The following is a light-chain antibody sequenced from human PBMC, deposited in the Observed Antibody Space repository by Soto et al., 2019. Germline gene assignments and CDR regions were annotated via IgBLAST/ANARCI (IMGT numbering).Light chain of an antibody. Sequence: ENVLTQSPATLSLSPVEGATISCRASQSINTYLAWYQQKPGQAPRLLIYDASKRATGIPARFSGSGSGTNFTLTISSLEPEDFAVYYCQQRRSWQVTFGQGTRLEIK. CDR3: QQRRSWQVT. CDR1: QSINTY. V-gene: IGKV3D-11*02. J-gene: IGKJ5*01. CDR2: DAS.